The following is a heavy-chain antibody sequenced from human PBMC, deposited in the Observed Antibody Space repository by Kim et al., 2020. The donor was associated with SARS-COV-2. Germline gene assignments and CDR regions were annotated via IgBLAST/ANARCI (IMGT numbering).Heavy chain of an antibody. D-gene: IGHD2-2*01. Sequence: SETLSLTCAVYGGSFSGYYWSWIRQPPGKGLEWIGEINHSGSTNYNPSLKSRVTISVDTSKNQFSLKLSSVTAADTAVYYCARVTASRWVVPAAMRGHFDYWGQGTLVTVSS. CDR3: ARVTASRWVVPAAMRGHFDY. V-gene: IGHV4-34*01. CDR2: INHSGST. J-gene: IGHJ4*02. CDR1: GGSFSGYY.